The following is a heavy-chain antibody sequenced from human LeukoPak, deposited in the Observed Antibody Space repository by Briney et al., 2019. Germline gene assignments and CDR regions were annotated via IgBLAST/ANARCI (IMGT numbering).Heavy chain of an antibody. Sequence: SGGSLRLSCAASGFRFSDYYMSWIRQAPGKGLEWVSSISRGGNSKYSADSVKGRFTNSRDNAKNSLDLQMDSLRPEDTAVYYCARPAYTAAYDLWGQGTMVTVSS. CDR2: ISRGGNSK. CDR3: ARPAYTAAYDL. D-gene: IGHD3-16*01. J-gene: IGHJ3*01. V-gene: IGHV3-11*01. CDR1: GFRFSDYY.